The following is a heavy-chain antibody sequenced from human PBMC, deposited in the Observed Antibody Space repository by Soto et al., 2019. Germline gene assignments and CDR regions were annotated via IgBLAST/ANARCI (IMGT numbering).Heavy chain of an antibody. CDR2: IYYSGST. D-gene: IGHD2-15*01. CDR1: GGSISSYY. J-gene: IGHJ3*02. V-gene: IGHV4-59*08. Sequence: QVQLQESGPGLVKPSETLSLTCTVSGGSISSYYWSWIRQPPGKGLEWIGYIYYSGSTNDNPSLKSRVTISVDTSKNQFSLKLSSVTAADTAVYYCARLSVVVVAATYAFDIWGQGTMVTVSS. CDR3: ARLSVVVVAATYAFDI.